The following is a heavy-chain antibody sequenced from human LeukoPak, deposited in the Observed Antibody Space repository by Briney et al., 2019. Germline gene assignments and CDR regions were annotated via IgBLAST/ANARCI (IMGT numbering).Heavy chain of an antibody. CDR1: GFTFSSCS. Sequence: TPGGSLRLSCAASGFTFSSCSMNWVRQAPGKGLEWVSSISSSSSYIYYADSVKGRFTISRDNAKNSLYLQMNSLRAEDTAVYYCARNGLGDSSGYYIDYWGQGTQVTVSS. D-gene: IGHD3-22*01. J-gene: IGHJ4*02. CDR2: ISSSSSYI. CDR3: ARNGLGDSSGYYIDY. V-gene: IGHV3-21*01.